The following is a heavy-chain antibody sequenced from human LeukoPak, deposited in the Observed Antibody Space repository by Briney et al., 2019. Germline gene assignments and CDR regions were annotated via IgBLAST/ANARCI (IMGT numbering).Heavy chain of an antibody. CDR3: ACRDLTSTWSFP. D-gene: IGHD6-13*01. J-gene: IGHJ5*02. Sequence: GESLKISCQGFGYSFTSYWIGWVRPMPGKGMEWMGVIYPGDSRIRYNPSFQGQVTISVDKSISTVYLQWVSLKASDTAMYYCACRDLTSTWSFPWGQGTLVTVSS. CDR1: GYSFTSYW. V-gene: IGHV5-51*01. CDR2: IYPGDSRI.